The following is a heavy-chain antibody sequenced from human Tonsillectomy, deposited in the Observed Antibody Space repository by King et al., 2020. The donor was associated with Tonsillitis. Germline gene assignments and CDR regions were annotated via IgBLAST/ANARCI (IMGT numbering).Heavy chain of an antibody. J-gene: IGHJ6*03. D-gene: IGHD3-3*01. Sequence: VQLQESGPGLVKPSETLSLTCTVSGGSISSYSWTWIRQPPGKGLEWIGYVYYSGSTNYNPSLKSRVTISVDTSQNQFSLKLNSVTAADTAVYYCARSPRGTFWSGYHAYYYYYMDVWGRGTTVTVSS. CDR2: VYYSGST. CDR1: GGSISSYS. CDR3: ARSPRGTFWSGYHAYYYYYMDV. V-gene: IGHV4-59*13.